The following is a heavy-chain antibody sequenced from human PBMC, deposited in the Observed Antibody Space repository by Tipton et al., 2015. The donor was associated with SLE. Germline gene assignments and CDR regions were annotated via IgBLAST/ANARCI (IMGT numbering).Heavy chain of an antibody. J-gene: IGHJ3*02. D-gene: IGHD1-26*01. V-gene: IGHV4-34*09. CDR2: INHSGST. Sequence: LRLSCAVYGGSFSGYYWNWIRQPPGKGLEWIGEINHSGSTNYNPSLKSRVTISVDTSKNQFSLKLSSVTAADTAVYYCAREASGSLDAFDIWGQGTMVTVSS. CDR3: AREASGSLDAFDI. CDR1: GGSFSGYY.